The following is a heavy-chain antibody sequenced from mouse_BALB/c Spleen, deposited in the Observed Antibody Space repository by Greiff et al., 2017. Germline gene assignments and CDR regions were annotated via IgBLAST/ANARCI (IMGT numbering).Heavy chain of an antibody. CDR2: IRLKSNNYAT. CDR3: TRETPLFDY. Sequence: EVKVEESGGGLVQPGGSMKLSCVASGFTFSNYWMNWVRQSPEKGLEWVAEIRLKSNNYATHYAESVKGRFTISRDDSKSSVYLQMNNLRAEDTGIYYCTRETPLFDYWGQGTTLTVSS. CDR1: GFTFSNYW. J-gene: IGHJ2*01. V-gene: IGHV6-6*02.